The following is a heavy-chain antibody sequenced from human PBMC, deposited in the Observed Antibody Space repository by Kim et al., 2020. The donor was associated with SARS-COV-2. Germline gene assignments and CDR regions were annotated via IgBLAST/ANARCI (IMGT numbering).Heavy chain of an antibody. CDR1: GFTFSDYY. CDR2: ISGSSTYK. CDR3: ARDTTALTADNFYGLDV. J-gene: IGHJ6*02. D-gene: IGHD7-27*01. Sequence: GGSLRLSCAASGFTFSDYYMTWIRQAPGKGLEWVSYISGSSTYKNYADSVKGRFTISSDNAKNSLYLQMNSLTAEDTAAYYCARDTTALTADNFYGLDVWGQGTTVTVSS. V-gene: IGHV3-11*05.